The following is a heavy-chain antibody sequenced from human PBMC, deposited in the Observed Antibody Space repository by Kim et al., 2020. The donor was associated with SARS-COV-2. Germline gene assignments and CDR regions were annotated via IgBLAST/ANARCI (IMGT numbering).Heavy chain of an antibody. CDR1: GFTVSSNY. CDR3: AWNLDISGYVSY. D-gene: IGHD5-18*01. CDR2: IYIGGST. Sequence: GGSLRLSCAASGFTVSSNYMSWVRQAPGKGLECVSAIYIGGSTYYADSVKGRFTISIDNSKNTLYLHMNSLRAADTAEYYCAWNLDISGYVSYWGHGTL. V-gene: IGHV3-53*01. J-gene: IGHJ4*01.